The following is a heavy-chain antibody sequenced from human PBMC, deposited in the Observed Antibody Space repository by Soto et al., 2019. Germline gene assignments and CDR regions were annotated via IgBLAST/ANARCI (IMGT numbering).Heavy chain of an antibody. J-gene: IGHJ6*02. CDR1: GGTFSSYT. V-gene: IGHV1-69*02. D-gene: IGHD6-13*01. CDR2: IIPILGIA. CDR3: ATNIAEAGTRDYYYYYGMDV. Sequence: ASVKVSCKASGGTFSSYTISWVRQAPGQGLEWMGRIIPILGIANYAQKFQDRVTITADNSTSTADMELSGLRSEDTAVYYCATNIAEAGTRDYYYYYGMDVWGQGTTVTISS.